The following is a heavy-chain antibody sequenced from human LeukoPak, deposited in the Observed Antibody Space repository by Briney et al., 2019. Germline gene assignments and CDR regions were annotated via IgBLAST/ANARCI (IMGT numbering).Heavy chain of an antibody. Sequence: PGGSLRLSCAASGFTFSNYSVNWVRQAPGKGLEWVSSINGDGRNIYYADSLRGRFTISRDNAKNSLYLQMNSLRAEDTAVYYCARDPSSLRDSFDYWGQGTLVTVSS. J-gene: IGHJ4*02. CDR3: ARDPSSLRDSFDY. V-gene: IGHV3-21*01. CDR2: INGDGRNI. CDR1: GFTFSNYS.